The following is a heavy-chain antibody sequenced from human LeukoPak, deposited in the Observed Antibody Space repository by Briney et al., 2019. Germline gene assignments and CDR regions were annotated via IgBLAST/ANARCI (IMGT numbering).Heavy chain of an antibody. J-gene: IGHJ4*02. CDR2: IWYDGSNK. V-gene: IGHV3-33*01. D-gene: IGHD3-9*01. Sequence: PGRSLRLSCAASGFTFSSYGMHWVREAPGKGLEWVAVIWYDGSNKYYADSVKGRFTISRDNSKNTLYLQMNSLRAEHTAVYYCARQGRYYDILTGFDYWGQGTLVTVSS. CDR1: GFTFSSYG. CDR3: ARQGRYYDILTGFDY.